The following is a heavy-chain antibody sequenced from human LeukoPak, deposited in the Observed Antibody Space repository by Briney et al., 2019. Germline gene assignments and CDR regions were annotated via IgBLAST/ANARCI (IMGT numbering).Heavy chain of an antibody. CDR1: GFTFSDYY. Sequence: GGSLRLSWAASGFTFSDYYTSWIRQAPGKWRGWVSYISSSASTIYYADSVKGRFTISRDNANNSLYRQMNSLPAEDTAVHYCARDRHSYCDYCGQGTLVTVS. V-gene: IGHV3-11*01. J-gene: IGHJ4*02. CDR2: ISSSASTI. CDR3: ARDRHSYCDY.